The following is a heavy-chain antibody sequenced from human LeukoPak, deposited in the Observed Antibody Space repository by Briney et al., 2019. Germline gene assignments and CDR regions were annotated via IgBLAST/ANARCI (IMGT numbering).Heavy chain of an antibody. CDR3: ARGGDREDTAMVTLIDY. CDR1: GGSFSGYF. V-gene: IGHV4-34*01. D-gene: IGHD5-18*01. J-gene: IGHJ4*02. CDR2: INHSGRT. Sequence: SETLLLTCAVYGGSFSGYFWGWSRQPRGKGLEWIGAINHSGRTNSNPTRKSRVTISVDTSKHQFSLKLTSVTAADRAVYYCARGGDREDTAMVTLIDYWGQGTLVTVSS.